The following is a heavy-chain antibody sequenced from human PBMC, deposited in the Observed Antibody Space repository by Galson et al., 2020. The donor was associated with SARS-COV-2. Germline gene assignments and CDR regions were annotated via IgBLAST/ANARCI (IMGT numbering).Heavy chain of an antibody. CDR2: ISYDGSNK. J-gene: IGHJ6*02. D-gene: IGHD3-3*01. V-gene: IGHV3-30*18. Sequence: SLRLSCADSGFTFSSYGMHWVRQAPGKGLEWVAVISYDGSNKYYADSVKGRFTISRDNSKNTLYLQMNSLRAEDTAVYYCAKDDTIFGVINYYYGMDVWGQGTTVTVSS. CDR3: AKDDTIFGVINYYYGMDV. CDR1: GFTFSSYG.